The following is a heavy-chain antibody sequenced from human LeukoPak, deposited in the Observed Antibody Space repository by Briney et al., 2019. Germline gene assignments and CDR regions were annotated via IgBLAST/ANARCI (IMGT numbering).Heavy chain of an antibody. J-gene: IGHJ4*02. CDR2: ISGSDGST. D-gene: IGHD3-10*01. CDR3: TRGITMVRGAIDY. Sequence: GGSLRLSCAASGFTFSSYAMSWVRQAPGKGLEWVSAISGSDGSTYYADSVKGRFTISRDNSKNTLYLQMNSLRPEDAAVYYCTRGITMVRGAIDYWGQGTLVTVSS. CDR1: GFTFSSYA. V-gene: IGHV3-23*01.